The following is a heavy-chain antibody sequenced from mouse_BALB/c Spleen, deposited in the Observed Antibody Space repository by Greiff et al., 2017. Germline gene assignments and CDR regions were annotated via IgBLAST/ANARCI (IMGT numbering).Heavy chain of an antibody. CDR3: ARGKRGAMDY. V-gene: IGHV5-17*02. Sequence: EVKLVESGGGLVQPGGSRKLSCAASGFTFSSFGMHWVRQAPEKGLEWVAYISSGSSTIYYADTVKGRFTISRDNPKNTLFLQMTSLRSEDTAMYYCARGKRGAMDYWGQGTSVTVSS. CDR2: ISSGSSTI. CDR1: GFTFSSFG. J-gene: IGHJ4*01.